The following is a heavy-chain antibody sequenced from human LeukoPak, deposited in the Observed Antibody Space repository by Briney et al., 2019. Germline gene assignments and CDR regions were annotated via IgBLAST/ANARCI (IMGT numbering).Heavy chain of an antibody. D-gene: IGHD3-10*01. J-gene: IGHJ4*02. CDR1: GFTFTSYS. Sequence: PGGSLRLSCAASGFTFTSYSMNWVRQAPGKGLEWVSTISGGGGSTYYADPVKGRFTISRDNSKNTLYLQVNSLRAEDTAVYYCAKDVYYGSGMNFDYWGQGTLVTVSS. CDR2: ISGGGGST. V-gene: IGHV3-23*01. CDR3: AKDVYYGSGMNFDY.